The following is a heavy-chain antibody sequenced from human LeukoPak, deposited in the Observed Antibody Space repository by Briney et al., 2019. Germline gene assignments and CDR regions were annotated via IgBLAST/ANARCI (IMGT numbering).Heavy chain of an antibody. Sequence: SETLSLTCTVSGGSISSYYWSWIRQPPGKGLEWIGYIYYSGSTNYNPSLKSRVTISVDTSKNRFSLKLSSVTAADTAVYYCARAFHNWNYVFYFDYWGQGTLVTVSS. CDR2: IYYSGST. J-gene: IGHJ4*02. CDR1: GGSISSYY. V-gene: IGHV4-59*01. CDR3: ARAFHNWNYVFYFDY. D-gene: IGHD1-7*01.